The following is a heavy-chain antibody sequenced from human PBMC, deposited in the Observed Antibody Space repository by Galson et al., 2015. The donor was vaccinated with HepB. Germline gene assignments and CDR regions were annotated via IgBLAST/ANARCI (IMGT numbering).Heavy chain of an antibody. V-gene: IGHV1-46*01. CDR2: INPSLGTT. J-gene: IGHJ6*02. D-gene: IGHD3-10*01. CDR3: ARVRVVVRGSIGLGGLDV. CDR1: GYTFTNYY. Sequence: SVKVSCKASGYTFTNYYINWVRQAPGQGLEWMGVINPSLGTTPYAQQFQGRVTMTRDTSTRTVYMELSSLRSEDTAVYYCARVRVVVRGSIGLGGLDVWGQGTKVTVTS.